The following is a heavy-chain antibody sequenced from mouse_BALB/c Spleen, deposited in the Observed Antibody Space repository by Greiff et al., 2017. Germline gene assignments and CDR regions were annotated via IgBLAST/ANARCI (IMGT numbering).Heavy chain of an antibody. CDR1: GFTFSSYA. Sequence: EVKLMESGGGLVQPGGSLKLSCAASGFTFSSYAMSWVRQTPDKRLELVATINSNGGSTYYPDSVRGRFTISKDNAKNTLYLQMSSLKSEDTAMYYCAITTGPDYWGQGTTLTVSS. CDR3: AITTGPDY. CDR2: INSNGGST. J-gene: IGHJ2*01. D-gene: IGHD1-1*01. V-gene: IGHV5-6-3*01.